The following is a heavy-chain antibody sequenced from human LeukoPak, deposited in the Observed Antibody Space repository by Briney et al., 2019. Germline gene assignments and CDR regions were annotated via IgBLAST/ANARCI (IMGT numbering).Heavy chain of an antibody. J-gene: IGHJ4*02. CDR3: ARRVGVTREDDY. Sequence: GESLKISCKASGNSITTYWIGWVRQKPGKGLEWMGLIFPGDSDTKYSPSFQGQVTISADKSISTAYLQWSSLKASDTAMYYCARRVGVTREDDYWGQGTLVTVSS. CDR2: IFPGDSDT. D-gene: IGHD1-26*01. V-gene: IGHV5-51*01. CDR1: GNSITTYW.